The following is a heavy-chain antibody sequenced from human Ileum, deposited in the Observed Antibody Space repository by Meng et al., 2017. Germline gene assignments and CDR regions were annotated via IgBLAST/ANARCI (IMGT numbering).Heavy chain of an antibody. V-gene: IGHV3-23*01. Sequence: GESLKISCAASGFSFSDSHMNWLRQAPGKGLEWVSSISGTDSTTYYAGSVKGRFTISRDNAKNSLYLQMNSLRAEDTAVYYCAKWRTALQSDFEYWGQGTTVTVSS. CDR1: GFSFSDSH. CDR3: AKWRTALQSDFEY. D-gene: IGHD3-3*01. J-gene: IGHJ4*02. CDR2: ISGTDSTT.